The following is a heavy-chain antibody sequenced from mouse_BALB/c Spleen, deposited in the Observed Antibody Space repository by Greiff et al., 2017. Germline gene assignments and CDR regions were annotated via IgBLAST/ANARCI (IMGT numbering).Heavy chain of an antibody. CDR3: ARKGTTATWFAY. CDR2: IWSGGST. J-gene: IGHJ3*01. D-gene: IGHD1-2*01. Sequence: GKLMESGPGLVQPSQSLSITCTVSGFSLTSYGVHWVRQSPGKGLEWLGVIWSGGSTDYNAAFISRLSISKDNSKSQVFFKMNSLQANDTAIYYCARKGTTATWFAYWGQGTLVTVSA. CDR1: GFSLTSYG. V-gene: IGHV2-2*02.